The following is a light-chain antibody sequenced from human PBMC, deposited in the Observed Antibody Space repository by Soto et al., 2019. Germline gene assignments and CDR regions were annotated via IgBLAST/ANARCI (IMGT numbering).Light chain of an antibody. CDR1: QSVLYSSNNKNY. J-gene: IGKJ2*01. V-gene: IGKV4-1*01. Sequence: DIVMTQSPDSLAVSLGERATINCKSSQSVLYSSNNKNYLAWYQQKPGQPPRKLISWASTRESGVPDRFSGSGSGTDFTLTISSLQAEDVAVYYCQQFYTTLGTFGQGTKLEI. CDR2: WAS. CDR3: QQFYTTLGT.